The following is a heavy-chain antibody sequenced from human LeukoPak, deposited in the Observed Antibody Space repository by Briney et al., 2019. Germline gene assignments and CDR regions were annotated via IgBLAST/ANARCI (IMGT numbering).Heavy chain of an antibody. V-gene: IGHV4-59*01. CDR1: GGSISSYY. Sequence: PSETLSLTCTVSGGSISSYYWSWIRQPPGKGLEWIGYIYYSGSTNCNPSLKSRVIISVDTSKNQFSLKLSSVTAADTAVYYCARASGYPPYFDSWGQGTLVTVSS. J-gene: IGHJ4*02. CDR2: IYYSGST. D-gene: IGHD3-3*01. CDR3: ARASGYPPYFDS.